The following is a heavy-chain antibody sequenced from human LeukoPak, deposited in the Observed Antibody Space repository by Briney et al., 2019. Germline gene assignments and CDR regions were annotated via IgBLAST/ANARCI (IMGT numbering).Heavy chain of an antibody. CDR1: GFTFNTYW. CDR3: ARDANWAVNDY. Sequence: GGSLRLSCSASGFTFNTYWMHWVRQVPRKGLVWVSRINGDGTYLNYADSVKGRFTISRHNGKNTVFLQMNSLRVDDTAVYYCARDANWAVNDYWGQGTLVTVSA. CDR2: INGDGTYL. V-gene: IGHV3-74*01. J-gene: IGHJ4*02. D-gene: IGHD3-16*01.